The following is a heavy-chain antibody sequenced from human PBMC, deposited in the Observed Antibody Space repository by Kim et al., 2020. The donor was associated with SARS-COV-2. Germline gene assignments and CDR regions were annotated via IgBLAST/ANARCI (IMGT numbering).Heavy chain of an antibody. Sequence: GGSLRLSCAASGFTFSSYSMNWVRQAPGKGLEWVSYISSSSSTIYYADSVKGRFTISRDNAKNSLYLQMNSLRDEDTAVYYCARGVMWGDWFGELKDYYGMDVWGQGTTVTVSS. CDR3: ARGVMWGDWFGELKDYYGMDV. V-gene: IGHV3-48*02. D-gene: IGHD3-10*01. CDR1: GFTFSSYS. J-gene: IGHJ6*02. CDR2: ISSSSSTI.